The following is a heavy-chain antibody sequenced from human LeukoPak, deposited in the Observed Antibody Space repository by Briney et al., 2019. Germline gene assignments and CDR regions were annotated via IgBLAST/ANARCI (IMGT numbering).Heavy chain of an antibody. V-gene: IGHV3-43*01. D-gene: IGHD3-10*01. J-gene: IGHJ4*02. CDR2: ISWDGGST. CDR3: ARGPMFRGVIIRRSKSGYFDY. CDR1: GFTFDDYT. Sequence: PGGSLRLSCAASGFTFDDYTMHWVRQAPGKGLEWVSLISWDGGSTYYADSVKGRFTISRDNSKNSLYLQMNSLRVEDTAVYYCARGPMFRGVIIRRSKSGYFDYWGQGTLVTVSS.